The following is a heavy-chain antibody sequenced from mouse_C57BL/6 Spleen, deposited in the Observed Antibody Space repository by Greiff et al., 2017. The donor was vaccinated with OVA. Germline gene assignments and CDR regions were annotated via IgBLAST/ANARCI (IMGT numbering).Heavy chain of an antibody. CDR3: AISMTTAADDFDY. Sequence: QVQLQQPGAELVKPGDSVKLSCKASGYTFTSYWMHWVKQRPGRGLEWIGSIDPNSGGTNYNEKFKSKATLTVDKTSSTAYMKLSSLTSEDAAVYYCAISMTTAADDFDYWGQGTTLTVSS. D-gene: IGHD1-1*01. J-gene: IGHJ2*01. V-gene: IGHV1-72*01. CDR2: IDPNSGGT. CDR1: GYTFTSYW.